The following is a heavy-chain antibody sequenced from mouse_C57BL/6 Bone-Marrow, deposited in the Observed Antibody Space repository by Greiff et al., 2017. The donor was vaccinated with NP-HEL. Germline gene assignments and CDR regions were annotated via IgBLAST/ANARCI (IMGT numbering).Heavy chain of an antibody. J-gene: IGHJ3*01. Sequence: LVESGAELVRPGTSVKMSCKASGYTFTNYWIGWAKQRPGHGLEWIGDIYPGGGYTNYNEKFKGKATLTADKSSSTAYMQFSSLTSEDSAIYYCASSGGSTPWFAYWGQGTLVTVSA. D-gene: IGHD1-1*01. CDR1: GYTFTNYW. CDR2: IYPGGGYT. V-gene: IGHV1-63*01. CDR3: ASSGGSTPWFAY.